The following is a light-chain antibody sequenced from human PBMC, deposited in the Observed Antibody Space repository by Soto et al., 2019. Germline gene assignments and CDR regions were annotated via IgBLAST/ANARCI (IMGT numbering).Light chain of an antibody. CDR2: EVS. V-gene: IGLV2-14*01. Sequence: QSLLTQPASVSGSPGQSITISCTGTSSDVGGYNYVSWYQQHPGKAPKLMIYEVSNRPSGVSNRFSGSKSGNTASLTISGLQAEDEADYYCSSYTSSSTLVFGTGTKLTVL. J-gene: IGLJ1*01. CDR1: SSDVGGYNY. CDR3: SSYTSSSTLV.